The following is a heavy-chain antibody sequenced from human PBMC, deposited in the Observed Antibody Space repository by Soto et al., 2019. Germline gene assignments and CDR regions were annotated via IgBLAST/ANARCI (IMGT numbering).Heavy chain of an antibody. Sequence: QVQLQESGPGLVKPSETLSLTCSVSGGSISDYQWNWIRQPPGTGLEWIGYIYYSGRTNYNPSLKSRVTISLDTSTKQFSLRLRSVTAADTAVYYCARMRGLGAISPYFDYWGQGTLVTVSS. J-gene: IGHJ4*02. D-gene: IGHD3-16*02. CDR3: ARMRGLGAISPYFDY. V-gene: IGHV4-59*01. CDR2: IYYSGRT. CDR1: GGSISDYQ.